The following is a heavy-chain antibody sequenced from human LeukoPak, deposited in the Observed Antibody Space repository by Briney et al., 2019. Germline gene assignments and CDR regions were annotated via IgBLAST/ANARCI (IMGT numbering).Heavy chain of an antibody. D-gene: IGHD7-27*01. J-gene: IGHJ4*02. CDR2: ISYNGAST. CDR3: ARRTGGTKDY. Sequence: PGGSLRLSCVASGFTFGNVVMSWVRQAPGKGLEWVSAISYNGASTDYADSVRGRFAISRDNSKNTLYLQMNSLRAEDTAVHYCARRTGGTKDYWGQGTRVTVSS. CDR1: GFTFGNVV. V-gene: IGHV3-23*01.